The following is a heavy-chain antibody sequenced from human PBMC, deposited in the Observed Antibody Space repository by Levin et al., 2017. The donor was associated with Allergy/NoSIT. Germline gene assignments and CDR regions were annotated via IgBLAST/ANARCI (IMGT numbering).Heavy chain of an antibody. CDR2: IHSGGST. V-gene: IGHV4-59*08. D-gene: IGHD2-2*01. J-gene: IGHJ4*02. CDR1: GASIFSYH. Sequence: SQTLSLTCTVSGASIFSYHWSWIRQPPGQGLEWIGYIHSGGSTSYNPSLKSRVTISADASNNQFSLELRSVTAADTAIYYCSRQWCTTTDCYPFDYWGQGILVTVSS. CDR3: SRQWCTTTDCYPFDY.